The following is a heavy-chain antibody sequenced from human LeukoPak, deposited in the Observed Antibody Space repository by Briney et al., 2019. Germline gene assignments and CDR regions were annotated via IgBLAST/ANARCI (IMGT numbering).Heavy chain of an antibody. CDR1: GFTFSSYG. D-gene: IGHD6-19*01. J-gene: IGHJ4*02. Sequence: GGSLRLSCAASGFTFSSYGMSWVRQAPGKGLDWVSAISGSGGSTYYADSVKGRFTISRDNSKNTLYLQMNSLRAEDTAVYYCAKDLSGDSSGWYPEALGHWGQGTLVTVSS. V-gene: IGHV3-23*01. CDR2: ISGSGGST. CDR3: AKDLSGDSSGWYPEALGH.